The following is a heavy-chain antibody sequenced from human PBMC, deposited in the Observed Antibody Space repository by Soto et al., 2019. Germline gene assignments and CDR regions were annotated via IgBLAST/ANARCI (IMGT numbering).Heavy chain of an antibody. CDR1: GFTFSSYA. Sequence: GGSLRLSCAASGFTFSSYAMSWVRQAPGKGLEWVSAISGSGGSTYYADSVKGRFTISRDNSKNTLYLQMNSLRAEDTAVDYCAKDPGYSSSWYWDYFDYWGQGTLVTVSS. J-gene: IGHJ4*02. D-gene: IGHD6-13*01. CDR3: AKDPGYSSSWYWDYFDY. CDR2: ISGSGGST. V-gene: IGHV3-23*01.